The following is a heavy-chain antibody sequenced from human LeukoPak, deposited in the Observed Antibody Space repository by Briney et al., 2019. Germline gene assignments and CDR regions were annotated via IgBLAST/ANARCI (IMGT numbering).Heavy chain of an antibody. CDR2: VYYTGST. Sequence: SETLSLTCSVSGGSISGYYWNWIRQPPGKGLEWIGYVYYTGSTTYNPSLKSRVTISRDTSKKQQVSLRLSSVTAADTAMYYCAGATSTSMGLRYFDYWGQGSLVTVSS. D-gene: IGHD2/OR15-2a*01. J-gene: IGHJ4*02. V-gene: IGHV4-59*01. CDR3: AGATSTSMGLRYFDY. CDR1: GGSISGYY.